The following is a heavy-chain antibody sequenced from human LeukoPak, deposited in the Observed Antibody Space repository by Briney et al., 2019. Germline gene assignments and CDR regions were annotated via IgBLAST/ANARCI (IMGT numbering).Heavy chain of an antibody. CDR1: GYSISSNNW. Sequence: SETLSLTCAVSGYSISSNNWWGWIRQPPGKGLEWIGYIYYSGSISYNPSLKSRITMSVDSSKNQFSLKLSSVTAVDTAVYYCAGTTVGYHDTTGPDAFDIWGQGTMVIVSS. J-gene: IGHJ3*02. CDR3: AGTTVGYHDTTGPDAFDI. D-gene: IGHD3-22*01. V-gene: IGHV4-28*05. CDR2: IYYSGSI.